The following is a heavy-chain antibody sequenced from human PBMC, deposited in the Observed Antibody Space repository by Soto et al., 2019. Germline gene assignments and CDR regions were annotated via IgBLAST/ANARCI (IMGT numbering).Heavy chain of an antibody. V-gene: IGHV3-48*01. CDR3: ARCGSSSWYGLSCNIDY. CDR2: ISSSSSTI. CDR1: GFTFSSYS. Sequence: GESLKISCAASGFTFSSYSMNWVRQAPGKGLEWVSYISSSSSTIYYADSVKGRFTISRDNANNSLYLQMNSLRAEDTAVYYCARCGSSSWYGLSCNIDYWGQGTLVTVSS. D-gene: IGHD6-13*01. J-gene: IGHJ4*02.